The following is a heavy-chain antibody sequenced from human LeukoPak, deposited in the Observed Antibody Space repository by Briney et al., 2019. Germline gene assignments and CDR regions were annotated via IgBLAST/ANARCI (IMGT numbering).Heavy chain of an antibody. V-gene: IGHV3-15*04. Sequence: GGSLRLSCAASGFTFSNAWLSWVRQAPGQGVEWVGRIESKTDGGTTDYAAPVKGRFTISRDDSKNTLYLQMNSLKTEDTAVYYCTTDKDGSYYYYYYGMDVWGQGTMVTVSS. D-gene: IGHD1-26*01. CDR3: TTDKDGSYYYYYYGMDV. J-gene: IGHJ6*02. CDR1: GFTFSNAW. CDR2: IESKTDGGTT.